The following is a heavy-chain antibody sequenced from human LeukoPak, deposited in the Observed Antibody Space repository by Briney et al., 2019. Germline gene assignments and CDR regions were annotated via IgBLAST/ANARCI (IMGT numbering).Heavy chain of an antibody. CDR2: ISYDGSNK. CDR1: GFTFSSYA. D-gene: IGHD2-2*01. V-gene: IGHV3-30-3*01. Sequence: PGGSLRLSCAASGFTFSSYAMHWVRQAPGKGLEWVAVISYDGSNKYYADSVKGRFTISRANSKNTLYLQMNSLRAEDTAVYYCAKERYCSSTSCYENYSYYGMDVWGQGATVTVSS. J-gene: IGHJ6*02. CDR3: AKERYCSSTSCYENYSYYGMDV.